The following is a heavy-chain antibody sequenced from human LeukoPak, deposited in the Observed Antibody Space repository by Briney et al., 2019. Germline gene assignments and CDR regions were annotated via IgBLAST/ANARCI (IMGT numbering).Heavy chain of an antibody. J-gene: IGHJ4*02. CDR2: IRVSGGTI. CDR1: GFPFSAYE. CDR3: ARGTLYYGSESYDY. D-gene: IGHD3-10*01. Sequence: GGSLRLSCAASGFPFSAYEMNWVRQAPGKGLEWVSYIRVSGGTIYYADSVKGRFTIPRDNAKQSLYLQMNRLRAEDTAVYYCARGTLYYGSESYDYWGQGTLVIVSS. V-gene: IGHV3-48*03.